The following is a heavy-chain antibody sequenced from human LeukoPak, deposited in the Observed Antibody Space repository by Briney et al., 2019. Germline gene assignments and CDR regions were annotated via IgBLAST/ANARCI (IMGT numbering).Heavy chain of an antibody. V-gene: IGHV3-11*01. J-gene: IGHJ4*02. CDR1: GFTFSDYY. D-gene: IGHD2-2*02. CDR2: ISSSGSTI. CDR3: ARSRGYCSSTSCYTLSVDY. Sequence: GGSLRLSCAASGFTFSDYYMSWIRQAPGKGLEWVPYISSSGSTIYYADSVKGRFTISRDNAKNSLYLQMNSLRAEDTAVYYCARSRGYCSSTSCYTLSVDYWGQGTLVTVSS.